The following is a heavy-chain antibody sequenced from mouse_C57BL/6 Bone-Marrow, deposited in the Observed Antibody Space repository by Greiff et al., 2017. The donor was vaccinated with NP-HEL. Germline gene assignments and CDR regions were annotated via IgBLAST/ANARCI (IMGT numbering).Heavy chain of an antibody. CDR2: IDPSDSYT. CDR1: GYTFTSYW. Sequence: QVQLQQPGAELVKPGASVKLSCKASGYTFTSYWMQWVKQRPGQGLEWIGEIDPSDSYTNYNQKFKGKATLTVDTSSSTAYMQLSSLTSEDSAVYYCARRGFTTVEDWYFDVWGTGTTVTVSS. D-gene: IGHD1-1*01. V-gene: IGHV1-50*01. J-gene: IGHJ1*03. CDR3: ARRGFTTVEDWYFDV.